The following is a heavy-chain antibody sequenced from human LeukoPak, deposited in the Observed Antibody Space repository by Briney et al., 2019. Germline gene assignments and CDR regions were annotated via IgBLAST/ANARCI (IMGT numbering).Heavy chain of an antibody. CDR1: GGSFSGYY. D-gene: IGHD5-12*01. Sequence: PSETLSLTCAVYGGSFSGYYWSWIRQPPGKGLEWIGEINHSGSTNYNPSLKSRVTISVDTSKNQFSLKLSSVTAADTAVYYCARWYGGYDYYSGYYYMDVWGKGTTVTVSS. J-gene: IGHJ6*03. CDR3: ARWYGGYDYYSGYYYMDV. V-gene: IGHV4-34*01. CDR2: INHSGST.